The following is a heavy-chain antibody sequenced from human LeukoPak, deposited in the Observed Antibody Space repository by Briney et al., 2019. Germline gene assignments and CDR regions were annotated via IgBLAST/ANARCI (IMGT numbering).Heavy chain of an antibody. J-gene: IGHJ4*02. CDR1: GFTFSSYA. CDR3: ATGSSGWLFDY. Sequence: PGGSLRLSCAASGFTFSSYAMHWVRQAPGKGLEWVSAISGSGGSTYYADSVKGRFTISKDNSKNTLYLQMNSLRAEDTAVYYCATGSSGWLFDYWGQGTLVTVSS. V-gene: IGHV3-23*01. D-gene: IGHD6-19*01. CDR2: ISGSGGST.